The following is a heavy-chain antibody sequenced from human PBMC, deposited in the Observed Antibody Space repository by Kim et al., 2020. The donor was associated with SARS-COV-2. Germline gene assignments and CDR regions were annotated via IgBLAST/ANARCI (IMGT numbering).Heavy chain of an antibody. CDR2: IYYSGST. Sequence: SETLSLTCTVSGGSISSGGYYWSWIRLHPGKGLEWIGYIYYSGSTYYNPSLKSRVTISVDTSKNQFSLKLSSVTAADTAVYYCARAFGAAAGIFGAEGFDYWGQENLVTVSS. V-gene: IGHV4-31*03. D-gene: IGHD6-13*01. CDR3: ARAFGAAAGIFGAEGFDY. CDR1: GGSISSGGYY. J-gene: IGHJ4*02.